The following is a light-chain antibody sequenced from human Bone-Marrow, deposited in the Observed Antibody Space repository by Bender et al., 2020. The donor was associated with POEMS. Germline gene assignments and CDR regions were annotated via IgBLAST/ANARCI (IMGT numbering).Light chain of an antibody. V-gene: IGLV2-11*01. J-gene: IGLJ1*01. CDR1: SSDIGAYNY. CDR2: DVT. Sequence: QSALTQPRSVSGSPGQSVTISCTGTSSDIGAYNYVSWYQQHPGKAPKLMIYDVTKRPSGVPDRFSGSKSGNTASLTISGLQAEDEADYYCCSYTGSRVLYVFGTGTKVTVL. CDR3: CSYTGSRVLYV.